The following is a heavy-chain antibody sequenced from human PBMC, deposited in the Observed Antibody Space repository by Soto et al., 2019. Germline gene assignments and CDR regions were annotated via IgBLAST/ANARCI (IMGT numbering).Heavy chain of an antibody. D-gene: IGHD5-18*01. CDR3: ARGGYSYGYSYYFDY. CDR2: IIPIFGTA. V-gene: IGHV1-69*12. Sequence: QVQLVQSGAEVKKPGSSVKVSCKASGGTFSSYAISWVRQAPGQGLEWMGGIIPIFGTAHYAQKFQGRVTITAEESTSTAYMELSSLRSEDTAVYYCARGGYSYGYSYYFDYWGQGTLVTVSS. J-gene: IGHJ4*02. CDR1: GGTFSSYA.